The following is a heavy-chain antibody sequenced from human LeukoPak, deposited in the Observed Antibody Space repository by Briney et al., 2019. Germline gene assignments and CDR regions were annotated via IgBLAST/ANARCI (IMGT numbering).Heavy chain of an antibody. CDR2: IYYSGST. CDR1: GGSISSRSSY. J-gene: IGHJ4*02. V-gene: IGHV4-39*01. D-gene: IGHD3-22*01. CDR3: ARRTYYYDSSGYLPGLFDY. Sequence: SETLSPTCTVSGGSISSRSSYWGWIRQPPGKGLEWIGSIYYSGSTYYKPSLRSRVAISVDTSKNQFSLKLSSVTAADTAVYYCARRTYYYDSSGYLPGLFDYWGQGTLVTVSS.